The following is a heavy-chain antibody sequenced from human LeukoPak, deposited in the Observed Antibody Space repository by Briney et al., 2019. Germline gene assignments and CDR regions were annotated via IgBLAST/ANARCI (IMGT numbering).Heavy chain of an antibody. J-gene: IGHJ2*01. V-gene: IGHV3-30*04. CDR1: GFTFSSFP. CDR3: ARSLIPGRWYFDL. Sequence: PGKSLRLSCAVSGFTFSSFPFHWVRQVPGKGLEWVAAISTDGSYKYHGDSVKGRFTISRDNPMNTLYLQMNGLRPDDTAVYYCARSLIPGRWYFDLWGRGTLVTVSS. D-gene: IGHD3-16*01. CDR2: ISTDGSYK.